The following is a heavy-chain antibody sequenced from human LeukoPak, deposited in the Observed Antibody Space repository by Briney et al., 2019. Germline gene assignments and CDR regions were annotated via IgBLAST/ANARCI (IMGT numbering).Heavy chain of an antibody. Sequence: SGGSLGLSCTASGFTFRTYAMNWVRQAPGKGLEWLSGISGSGNGTYYADSAKGRFIISRDNSKNMVYLQMNSLTVEDTATYYCAKRTMSAFDSWGQGTLLTVSS. CDR1: GFTFRTYA. CDR2: ISGSGNGT. J-gene: IGHJ4*02. V-gene: IGHV3-23*01. CDR3: AKRTMSAFDS.